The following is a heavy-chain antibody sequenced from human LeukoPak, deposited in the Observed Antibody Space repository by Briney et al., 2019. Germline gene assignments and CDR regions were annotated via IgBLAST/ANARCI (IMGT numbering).Heavy chain of an antibody. V-gene: IGHV1-2*02. D-gene: IGHD6-6*01. J-gene: IGHJ4*02. Sequence: GASVKVSCKASGYTFTGYYMHWVRQAPGQGLEWMGWINPNSGGTNYAQKFQGRVTMTRDTSISTAYMELSRLRSDDTAVYYCARVKGQYSSSSIFDYWGQGTLVTVSS. CDR1: GYTFTGYY. CDR3: ARVKGQYSSSSIFDY. CDR2: INPNSGGT.